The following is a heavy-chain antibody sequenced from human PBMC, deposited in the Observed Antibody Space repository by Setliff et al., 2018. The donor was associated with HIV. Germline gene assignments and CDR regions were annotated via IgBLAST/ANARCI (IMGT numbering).Heavy chain of an antibody. CDR1: GDSLSSGDSY. CDR3: ARRSLNSTPDAFGI. V-gene: IGHV4-39*01. J-gene: IGHJ3*02. D-gene: IGHD1-26*01. Sequence: SLTCSVSGDSLSSGDSYWAWIRQPPGKGLEWIGSIYYTGSTFSNPSLKSRVTISGDTTRSQFSLKLDSVTAADAALYYCARRSLNSTPDAFGIWGQGTMVT. CDR2: IYYTGST.